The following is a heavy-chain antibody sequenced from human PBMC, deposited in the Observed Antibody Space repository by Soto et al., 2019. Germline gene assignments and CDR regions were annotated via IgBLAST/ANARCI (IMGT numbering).Heavy chain of an antibody. J-gene: IGHJ4*02. CDR2: IYYSGGP. CDR1: GGSLRSYY. V-gene: IGHV4-59*08. D-gene: IGHD1-26*01. Sequence: TSETLSLTCTVSGGSLRSYYWSWIRQPPGKGLEWIGFIYYSGGPKYNPSLKSRVTISVDTSKNQFSLKLTSVTAADTAVYYCARTAVYSASYLFDDWGQGMLVTVSS. CDR3: ARTAVYSASYLFDD.